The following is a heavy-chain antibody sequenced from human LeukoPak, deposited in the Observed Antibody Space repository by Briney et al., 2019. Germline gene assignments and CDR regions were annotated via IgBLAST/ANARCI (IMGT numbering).Heavy chain of an antibody. V-gene: IGHV3-23*01. D-gene: IGHD2-2*01. Sequence: PGGSLRLSCAASGFTFSSYAMSWVRQAPGKGLEWVSAISGSGGSTYYADSVKGRFTISRDNSKNTLYLQMNSLRAEDTAVYYCAKRACSSTSCYRAFDIWGQGTMVTVSS. CDR1: GFTFSSYA. J-gene: IGHJ3*02. CDR3: AKRACSSTSCYRAFDI. CDR2: ISGSGGST.